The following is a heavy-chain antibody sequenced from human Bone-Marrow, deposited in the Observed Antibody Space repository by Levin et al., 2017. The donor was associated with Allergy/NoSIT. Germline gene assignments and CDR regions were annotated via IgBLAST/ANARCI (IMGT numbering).Heavy chain of an antibody. Sequence: LSLTCEASGFSFNAHGMHWVRPTPGKGLEWVAFIWFDGNKKFYGDSVKGRFTISRDNSKNTLSLQMNSLSVEDTAIYYCAREGEYYDGSGYLDYWGQGTRVTVSS. D-gene: IGHD3-22*01. V-gene: IGHV3-33*01. J-gene: IGHJ4*02. CDR2: IWFDGNKK. CDR1: GFSFNAHG. CDR3: AREGEYYDGSGYLDY.